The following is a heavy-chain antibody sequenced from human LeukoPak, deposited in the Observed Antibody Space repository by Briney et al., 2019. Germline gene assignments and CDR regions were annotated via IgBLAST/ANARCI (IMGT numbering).Heavy chain of an antibody. Sequence: ASVKASCKASGYTFTSYAMNWVRQAPGQGLEWMGWINTNTGNPTYAQGFTGRFVFSLDTSVSTAYLQISSLKAEDTAVYYCARDDGSGYYYYDAFDIWGQGTMVTVSS. CDR1: GYTFTSYA. CDR2: INTNTGNP. D-gene: IGHD3-22*01. CDR3: ARDDGSGYYYYDAFDI. J-gene: IGHJ3*02. V-gene: IGHV7-4-1*02.